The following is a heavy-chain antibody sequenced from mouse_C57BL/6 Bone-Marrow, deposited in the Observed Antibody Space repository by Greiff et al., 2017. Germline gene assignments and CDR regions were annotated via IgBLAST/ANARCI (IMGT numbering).Heavy chain of an antibody. CDR2: ISNGGGST. J-gene: IGHJ4*01. CDR3: ARTYDGYYSYAMDY. Sequence: EVNVVESGGGLVQPGGSLKLSCAASGFTFSDYYMYWVRQTPEKRLEWVAYISNGGGSTYYPDTVKGRFTISRDNAKNTLYLQLSRLKSEDTAMYYCARTYDGYYSYAMDYWGQGTSVTVSS. D-gene: IGHD2-3*01. V-gene: IGHV5-12*01. CDR1: GFTFSDYY.